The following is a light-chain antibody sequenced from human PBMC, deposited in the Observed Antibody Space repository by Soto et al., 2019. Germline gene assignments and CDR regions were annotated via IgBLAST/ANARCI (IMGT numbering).Light chain of an antibody. CDR2: ATS. V-gene: IGKV1-39*01. CDR3: QHNYGTPA. CDR1: QTISSP. J-gene: IGKJ5*01. Sequence: DIQMTQSPSSLSASVGDRVTITCRASQTISSPLSWYQQKPGKVHELLIYATSRLQSGVPSRFNGSRSWTDFTLTISIVQPEDFATYYCQHNYGTPAFGQGTRLEIK.